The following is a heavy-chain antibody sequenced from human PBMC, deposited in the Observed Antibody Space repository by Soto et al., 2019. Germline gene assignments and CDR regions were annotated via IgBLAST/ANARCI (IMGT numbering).Heavy chain of an antibody. D-gene: IGHD3-10*01. CDR3: ARVKYGNIRPPTSLFDP. CDR1: GYTFTAYY. Sequence: ASVKVSCKASGYTFTAYYIHWVRQAPGQGPEWMAWINPDSGATYSAPKFQGRVTVTSDTSINTSSMELSSLRSDDTAVYYCARVKYGNIRPPTSLFDPWGQGTLVTVSS. CDR2: INPDSGAT. J-gene: IGHJ5*02. V-gene: IGHV1-2*02.